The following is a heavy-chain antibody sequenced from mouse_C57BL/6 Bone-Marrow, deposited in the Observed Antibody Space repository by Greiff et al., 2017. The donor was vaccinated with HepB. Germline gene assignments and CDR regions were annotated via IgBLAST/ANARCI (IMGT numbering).Heavy chain of an antibody. J-gene: IGHJ3*01. CDR2: ISDGGSYT. CDR3: ARDRTWFAY. V-gene: IGHV5-4*01. Sequence: EVKLVESGGGLVKPGGSLKLSCAASGFTFSSYAMSWVRQTPEKRLEWVATISDGGSYTYYPDNVKGRFTISRDNAKNNLYLQMSHLKSEDTAMYYCARDRTWFAYGGQGTLVTVSA. CDR1: GFTFSSYA.